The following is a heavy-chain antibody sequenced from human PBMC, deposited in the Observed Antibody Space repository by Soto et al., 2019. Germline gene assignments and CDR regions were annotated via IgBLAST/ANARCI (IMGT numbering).Heavy chain of an antibody. J-gene: IGHJ3*01. CDR2: INWNSNGI. D-gene: IGHD2-15*01. CDR3: TKGSHGTCYSGGFDL. Sequence: EVQLVESGGALVQPGRSLRLSCAASGFTFDDYAMHWVRQVPGKGLEWVSGINWNSNGIGYADSVKGRFTISRDNDKNALYLQMNSLGAEDTALYYCTKGSHGTCYSGGFDLWGQGTMVTVSS. V-gene: IGHV3-9*01. CDR1: GFTFDDYA.